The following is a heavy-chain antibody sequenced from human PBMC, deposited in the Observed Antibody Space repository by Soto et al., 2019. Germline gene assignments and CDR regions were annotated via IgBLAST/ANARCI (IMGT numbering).Heavy chain of an antibody. V-gene: IGHV3-74*01. CDR2: INSDGSST. D-gene: IGHD3-3*01. CDR1: GFTFSSYW. CDR3: ARVTDFWSGYYDY. J-gene: IGHJ4*02. Sequence: GGSLRLSCAASGFTFSSYWMHWVRQAPGKGLVWVSRINSDGSSTSYADSVKGRFTISRDNAKNTLYLQMNSLRAEDTAVYYCARVTDFWSGYYDYWGQGTLVTVS.